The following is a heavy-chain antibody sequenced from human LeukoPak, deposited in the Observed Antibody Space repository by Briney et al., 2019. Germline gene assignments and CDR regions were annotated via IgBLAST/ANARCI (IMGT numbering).Heavy chain of an antibody. CDR2: TYCSGNT. D-gene: IGHD1-7*01. V-gene: IGHV4-59*08. CDR3: VRHRTGTTADY. CDR1: GVSISTYY. Sequence: PSETLSLTCTVSGVSISTYYWSWIRQLPGKGLEWIGCTYCSGNTNNSPSLKSRVTISVDTSKNQFSLSLTSVTAADTAVYYCVRHRTGTTADYWGQGTLVTVSS. J-gene: IGHJ4*02.